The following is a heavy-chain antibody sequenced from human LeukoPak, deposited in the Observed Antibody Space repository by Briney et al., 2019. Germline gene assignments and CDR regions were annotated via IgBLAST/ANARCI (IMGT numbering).Heavy chain of an antibody. CDR1: GFTFSTYW. J-gene: IGHJ4*02. Sequence: GGSLRLSCAASGFTFSTYWMTWVRQAPGKGLEWVANMKEDASEKYYVDSVKGRFTISRDNAKNSLYLQMNSLRAEDTAVYYCAKGGHFDYWGQGTLVTVSS. CDR2: MKEDASEK. V-gene: IGHV3-7*01. D-gene: IGHD3-16*01. CDR3: AKGGHFDY.